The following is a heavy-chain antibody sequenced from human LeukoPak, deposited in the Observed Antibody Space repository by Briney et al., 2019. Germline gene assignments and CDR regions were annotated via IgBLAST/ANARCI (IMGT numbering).Heavy chain of an antibody. V-gene: IGHV1-18*01. J-gene: IGHJ3*02. D-gene: IGHD2-2*01. CDR2: ISAYNGNT. CDR3: ARDLVVPAARGNDAFDI. CDR1: GYTFTSYG. Sequence: ASVKVSCKASGYTFTSYGISWVRQAPGQGLEWMGWISAYNGNTNYAQKLQGRVTMTTDTSTSTAYMELRSLRSDDTAVYYCARDLVVPAARGNDAFDIWGQGTMVTVFS.